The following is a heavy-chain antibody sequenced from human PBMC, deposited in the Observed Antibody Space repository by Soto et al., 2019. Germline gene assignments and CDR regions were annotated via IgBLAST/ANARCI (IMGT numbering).Heavy chain of an antibody. V-gene: IGHV4-59*01. Sequence: LSLTCTVSGGSMRNVYWSWIRQPPGKRLEWIGFIFHSGNAKYNPSLKSRVTISIDTSKCQFSLSLDSVTAADTAVYFCARAHAPTLPFDYWGLGTLVTVSS. CDR3: ARAHAPTLPFDY. J-gene: IGHJ4*01. CDR1: GGSMRNVY. CDR2: IFHSGNA. D-gene: IGHD2-15*01.